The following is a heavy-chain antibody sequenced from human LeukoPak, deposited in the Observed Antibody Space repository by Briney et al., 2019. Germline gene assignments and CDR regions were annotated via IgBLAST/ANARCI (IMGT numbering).Heavy chain of an antibody. CDR3: ARHDGGLVGAVDY. CDR1: GGSISSFY. Sequence: PSETLSLTCTFSGGSISSFYRSWIRQPPGRGLEWIGYMYYTGSTNYNPSLKSRVTISVDTSKNQFSLKLSSMTAADTAVYYCARHDGGLVGAVDYWGQGTLVTVSS. J-gene: IGHJ4*02. V-gene: IGHV4-59*08. D-gene: IGHD1-26*01. CDR2: MYYTGST.